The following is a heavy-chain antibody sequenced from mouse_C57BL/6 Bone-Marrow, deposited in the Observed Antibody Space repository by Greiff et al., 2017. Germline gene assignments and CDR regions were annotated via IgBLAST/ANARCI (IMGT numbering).Heavy chain of an antibody. CDR2: IDPEDGET. V-gene: IGHV14-2*01. J-gene: IGHJ4*01. CDR1: GFNIKDYY. D-gene: IGHD1-1*01. Sequence: VQLKQSGAELVKPGASVKLSCTASGFNIKDYYMHWVKQRTEQGLEWIGRIDPEDGETKYAPKFQGKATITAETSSNTAYLQLSSLTSEDTAVYYCGYGSSYEYYAMDYWGQGTSVTVSS. CDR3: GYGSSYEYYAMDY.